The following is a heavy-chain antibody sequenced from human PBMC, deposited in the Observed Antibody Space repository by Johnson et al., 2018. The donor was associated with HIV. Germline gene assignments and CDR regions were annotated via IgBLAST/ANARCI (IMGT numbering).Heavy chain of an antibody. CDR3: ARDRDSIVGVPYAFDI. CDR2: IKQDGSEK. D-gene: IGHD1-26*01. Sequence: EQLVESGGGVVQPGGSLRLSCAASGFIVSSNYMSWVRQAPGKGLEWVANIKQDGSEKYYVDSVKGRFTISRDNAKNSLYLQMNSLRAEDTAVYYCARDRDSIVGVPYAFDIWGQGTMVTVSS. J-gene: IGHJ3*02. CDR1: GFIVSSNY. V-gene: IGHV3-7*05.